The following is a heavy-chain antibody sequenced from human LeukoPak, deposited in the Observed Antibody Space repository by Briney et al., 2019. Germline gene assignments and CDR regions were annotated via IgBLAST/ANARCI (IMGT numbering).Heavy chain of an antibody. CDR2: IYYSGST. D-gene: IGHD3-22*01. Sequence: SETLSLTCTVSGGSISSYYWSWIRQPPGKGLEWIGYIYYSGSTNYNPSLKSRVTISVDTSKNQFSLKLSSVTAADTAVYYCTRGLYYHDSSGYAFDVWGQGTMVTVSS. J-gene: IGHJ3*01. CDR1: GGSISSYY. CDR3: TRGLYYHDSSGYAFDV. V-gene: IGHV4-59*01.